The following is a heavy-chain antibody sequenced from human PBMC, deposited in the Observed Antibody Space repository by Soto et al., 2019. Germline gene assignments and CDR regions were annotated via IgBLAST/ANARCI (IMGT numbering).Heavy chain of an antibody. V-gene: IGHV3-66*01. CDR2: IYSDGFT. Sequence: PGGSLRLSCAASGFTVSSNYMTWVRQTPGKGLEWVSVIYSDGFTYYADSVKGRFTISRDNAKNSLYLQMNSLRAEDTAVYYCAIEKVGATSIHVFDIWGQGTMVTVSS. D-gene: IGHD1-26*01. CDR3: AIEKVGATSIHVFDI. J-gene: IGHJ3*02. CDR1: GFTVSSNY.